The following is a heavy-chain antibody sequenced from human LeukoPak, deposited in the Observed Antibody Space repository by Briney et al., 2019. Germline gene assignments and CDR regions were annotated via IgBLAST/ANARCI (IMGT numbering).Heavy chain of an antibody. Sequence: PGGSLRLSCAASGFTFSSYAMSWVRQAPGKGLEWVSAISGSGGSTYYADSVKGRFTISRDNSKNTLYLQMNSLRAEDTAVYYCAKGAKALYYYDSSGYYLDYYYYMDVWGKGTTVTVSS. D-gene: IGHD3-22*01. V-gene: IGHV3-23*01. J-gene: IGHJ6*03. CDR2: ISGSGGST. CDR3: AKGAKALYYYDSSGYYLDYYYYMDV. CDR1: GFTFSSYA.